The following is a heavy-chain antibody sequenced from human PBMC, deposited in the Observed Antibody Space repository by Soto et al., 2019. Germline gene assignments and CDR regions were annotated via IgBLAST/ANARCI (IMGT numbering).Heavy chain of an antibody. Sequence: QEQLQESGPRLVKPXETLSLTCSVSGGSISNYHWSWIRQPPGKGLEWIGYISYTGSTNYSPSLKSRVTMLLATSKKQFSLKLSSVTAADTAVYYCARVAADAYWSGYDDYWGQGTLVTVSS. CDR3: ARVAADAYWSGYDDY. D-gene: IGHD3-3*01. CDR1: GGSISNYH. CDR2: ISYTGST. V-gene: IGHV4-59*01. J-gene: IGHJ4*02.